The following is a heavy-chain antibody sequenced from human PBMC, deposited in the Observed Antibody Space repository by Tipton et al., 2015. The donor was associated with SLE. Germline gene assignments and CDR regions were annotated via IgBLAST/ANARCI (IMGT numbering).Heavy chain of an antibody. J-gene: IGHJ4*02. CDR3: ARVGYSSSWYADY. V-gene: IGHV4-59*01. Sequence: LRLSCTVSGGYISSYYWSWIRQPPGKGLEWIGYIYYSGSTNYNPSLKSRVTISVDTSKNQFSLKLSSVTAADTAGYYCARVGYSSSWYADYWGQGTLVTVSS. CDR2: IYYSGST. CDR1: GGYISSYY. D-gene: IGHD6-13*01.